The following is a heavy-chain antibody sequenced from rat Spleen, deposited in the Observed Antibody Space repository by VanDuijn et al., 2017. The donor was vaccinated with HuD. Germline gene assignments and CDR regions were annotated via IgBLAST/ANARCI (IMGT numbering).Heavy chain of an antibody. CDR1: GFTFSDYN. Sequence: EVQLVESGGGLVQPGRSLKLSCAASGFTFSDYNMAWVRQAPKKGLEWVATITYDGSSTYYRDSVKGRFTISRDNANSTLYLQMDSLRSEDTAIYYCTRRGYLSDWYFDFWGPGTMVTVSS. CDR2: ITYDGSST. CDR3: TRRGYLSDWYFDF. D-gene: IGHD4-4*01. V-gene: IGHV5-7*01. J-gene: IGHJ1*01.